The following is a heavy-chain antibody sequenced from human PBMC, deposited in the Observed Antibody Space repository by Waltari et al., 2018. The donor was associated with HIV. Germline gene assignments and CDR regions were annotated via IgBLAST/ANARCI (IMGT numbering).Heavy chain of an antibody. CDR2: ISAYNGNT. J-gene: IGHJ3*02. V-gene: IGHV1-18*01. CDR1: GYTFPSYG. D-gene: IGHD3-22*01. CDR3: ARSPRGGMIVVDDAFDI. Sequence: QVQLVQSGAAVKKPGASVKVSCKASGYTFPSYGISWVRQAPGQGLEWMGWISAYNGNTNYAQKLQGRVTMTTDTSTSTAYMELRSLRSDDTAVYYCARSPRGGMIVVDDAFDIWGQGTMVTVSS.